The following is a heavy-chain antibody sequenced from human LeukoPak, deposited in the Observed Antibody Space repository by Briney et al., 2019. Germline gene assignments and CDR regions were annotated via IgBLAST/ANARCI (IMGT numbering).Heavy chain of an antibody. D-gene: IGHD3-22*01. CDR1: GGSLSTHH. Sequence: PSETLSLTCVVSGGSLSTHHWSWIRQSPGRGLEWIGYISDSGSTNYNPSLKSRVTISVDTSENQISLMLSSVTAADTAVYYCARGYDSSAYYPFNYWGQGTLVTVSS. CDR3: ARGYDSSAYYPFNY. J-gene: IGHJ4*02. V-gene: IGHV4-59*11. CDR2: ISDSGST.